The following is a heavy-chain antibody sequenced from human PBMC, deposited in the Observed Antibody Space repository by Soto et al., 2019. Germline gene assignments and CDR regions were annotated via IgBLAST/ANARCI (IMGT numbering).Heavy chain of an antibody. CDR2: IIPFFGTA. Sequence: QVQLVQSGTEVKKTGSSVKVSCKASGGTFSTSGISWVRQAPGQGLEWMGGIIPFFGTARYSQKFEDRITITADESTNTVYMDLRSLTSEDTAIYYCAKSAPMDAGDKYYYDFWGQGALVTVSS. CDR1: GGTFSTSG. V-gene: IGHV1-69*01. J-gene: IGHJ4*02. D-gene: IGHD4-17*01. CDR3: AKSAPMDAGDKYYYDF.